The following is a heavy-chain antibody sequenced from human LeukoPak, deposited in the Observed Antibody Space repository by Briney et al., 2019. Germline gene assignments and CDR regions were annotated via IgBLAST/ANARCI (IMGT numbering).Heavy chain of an antibody. V-gene: IGHV4-34*01. J-gene: IGHJ4*02. Sequence: PSETLSLTCAVYGGSFSGYYWSWIRQPPGKGLEWIGEINHSGSTNYNPSLKSRVTISADMSKNQFSLKLTSVTGADTAVYYCAGERGEEYSSGWYKRNYFDNWGQGIRVTVSS. CDR3: AGERGEEYSSGWYKRNYFDN. CDR2: INHSGST. D-gene: IGHD6-19*01. CDR1: GGSFSGYY.